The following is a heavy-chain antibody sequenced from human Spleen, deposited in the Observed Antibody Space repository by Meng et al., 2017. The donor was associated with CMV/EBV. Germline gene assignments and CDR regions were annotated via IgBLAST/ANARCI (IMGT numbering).Heavy chain of an antibody. J-gene: IGHJ5*02. V-gene: IGHV3-30*04. D-gene: IGHD6-19*01. CDR1: TFSRDA. CDR3: ARDPATRDIAMAGPNWFDP. Sequence: TFSRDAMHWVRQTPGKGLGWVAVISFDGSNQYYADSVKGRFTISRDNSKNTLYLQMNSLRDEDTGVFFCARDPATRDIAMAGPNWFDPWGQGTLVTVSS. CDR2: ISFDGSNQ.